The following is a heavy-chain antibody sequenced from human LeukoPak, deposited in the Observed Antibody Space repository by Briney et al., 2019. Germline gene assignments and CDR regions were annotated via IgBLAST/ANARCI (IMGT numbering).Heavy chain of an antibody. CDR3: ARAVAVDY. Sequence: GGSLRLSCAASEFTFSGYTMNWVSQAPGKGLEWVSSISSSSSYIYYADSVRGRFTISRDNAKNSLYLQMNSLRAEDTAVYYCARAVAVDYWGQGTLVTVSS. J-gene: IGHJ4*02. CDR2: ISSSSSYI. D-gene: IGHD6-19*01. CDR1: EFTFSGYT. V-gene: IGHV3-21*01.